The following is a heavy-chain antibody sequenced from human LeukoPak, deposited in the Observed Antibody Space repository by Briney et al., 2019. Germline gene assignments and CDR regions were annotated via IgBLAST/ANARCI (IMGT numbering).Heavy chain of an antibody. CDR1: GFTFRSYW. CDR2: IKQDGSEK. D-gene: IGHD2-21*01. Sequence: GGSLILSCAASGFTFRSYWMSWVRQAPGKGLEWVANIKQDGSEKYYVDSVKGRFTISRDNAKNSLYLQMSSLRVEDTAVYFCTRGRLARDYWGQGTLVTVSS. J-gene: IGHJ4*02. V-gene: IGHV3-7*04. CDR3: TRGRLARDY.